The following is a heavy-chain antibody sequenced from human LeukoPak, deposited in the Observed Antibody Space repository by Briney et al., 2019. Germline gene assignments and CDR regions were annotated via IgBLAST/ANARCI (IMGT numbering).Heavy chain of an antibody. CDR2: IGDSGGHT. CDR3: AKDRPSSSGYFYSRGWFDP. D-gene: IGHD3-22*01. Sequence: GGSLRLSCVASGFTFSSSSMSWVRQAPGKGLEWASGIGDSGGHTYYADSVKGRFTISRDNSKNTLYLRMNSLRVEDTAVYYCAKDRPSSSGYFYSRGWFDPWGQGTLVTVSS. V-gene: IGHV3-23*01. J-gene: IGHJ5*02. CDR1: GFTFSSSS.